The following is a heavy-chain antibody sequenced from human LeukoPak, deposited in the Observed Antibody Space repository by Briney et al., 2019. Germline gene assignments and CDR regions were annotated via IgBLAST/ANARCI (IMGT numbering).Heavy chain of an antibody. V-gene: IGHV4-34*01. CDR2: INHSGST. D-gene: IGHD3-22*01. Sequence: PSETLSLTCAVYGESISGYYWSWIRQPPGKGLEWIGDINHSGSTNYNPSLKSRVTISVDTSKNQFSLKLSSVTAADTAVYYCARGVARTYYSDTSGYAAADYWGQGTLVTVSS. CDR3: ARGVARTYYSDTSGYAAADY. J-gene: IGHJ4*02. CDR1: GESISGYY.